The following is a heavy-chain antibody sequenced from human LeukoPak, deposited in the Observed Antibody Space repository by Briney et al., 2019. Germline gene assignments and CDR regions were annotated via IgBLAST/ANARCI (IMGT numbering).Heavy chain of an antibody. V-gene: IGHV1-46*01. J-gene: IGHJ6*02. Sequence: ASVKVSCKASGYTFTNYYIHWVRQAPGQGLEWMGIINPTGGSTTYAQKFQGRVTITRDTSTSTVYMELSSLRSEDTAVYYCARANFYASSGRYFYCGMDVWGQGTTVTVSS. CDR2: INPTGGST. D-gene: IGHD3-22*01. CDR3: ARANFYASSGRYFYCGMDV. CDR1: GYTFTNYY.